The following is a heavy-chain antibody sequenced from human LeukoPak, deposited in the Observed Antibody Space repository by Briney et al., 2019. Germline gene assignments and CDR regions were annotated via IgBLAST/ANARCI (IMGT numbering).Heavy chain of an antibody. J-gene: IGHJ4*02. CDR2: IIPILGIA. Sequence: GASVKVSCKASGGTFSSYAISWVRQAPGQGLEWMGGIIPILGIANYAQKFQGRVTITADKSTSTAYMELSSLRSEDTAVYYCARTPSPIHYYDSSGYLNYFDYWGQGTLVTVSS. CDR1: GGTFSSYA. CDR3: ARTPSPIHYYDSSGYLNYFDY. V-gene: IGHV1-69*10. D-gene: IGHD3-22*01.